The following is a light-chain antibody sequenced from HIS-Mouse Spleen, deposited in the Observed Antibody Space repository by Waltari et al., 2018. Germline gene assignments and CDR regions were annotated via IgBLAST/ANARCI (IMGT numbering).Light chain of an antibody. V-gene: IGLV1-47*01. CDR1: SSNIGRNY. J-gene: IGLJ3*02. CDR2: RNN. CDR3: AAWDDSLSGPV. Sequence: QSVLTQPPSASGTPGQRVTISCSGSSSNIGRNYVYWYQQLPGPAPKLLIYRNNQRTSGVPDRVSGSESGTSASLAISGLRSEDEADYYCAAWDDSLSGPVFGGGTKLTVL.